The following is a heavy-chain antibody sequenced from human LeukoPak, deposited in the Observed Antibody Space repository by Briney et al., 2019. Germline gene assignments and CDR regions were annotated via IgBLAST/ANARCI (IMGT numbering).Heavy chain of an antibody. J-gene: IGHJ4*02. CDR1: GFTFSSYS. Sequence: GSLRLSCAASGFTFSSYSMNWVRQAPGKGLEWIGEINHSGSTDYNPSLKSRVTISVDTSKNLFSLKLGSVTAADTAFYYCAREVDTAMVSETYYFDYWGQGTLVTVSS. CDR3: AREVDTAMVSETYYFDY. D-gene: IGHD5-18*01. CDR2: INHSGST. V-gene: IGHV4-34*01.